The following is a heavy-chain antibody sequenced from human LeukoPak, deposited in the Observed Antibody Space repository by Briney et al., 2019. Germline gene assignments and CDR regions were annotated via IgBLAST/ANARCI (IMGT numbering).Heavy chain of an antibody. Sequence: GGSLRLSCAASGFTFSSYSMNWVRQAPGKGPEWFSYISSSSSTIYYADSVKGRLTISRDNVKNSLYLQMNSLRDEDTAVYYCARGGPLLWPDFDYWGQGTLVTVSS. D-gene: IGHD3-10*01. CDR1: GFTFSSYS. V-gene: IGHV3-48*02. CDR2: ISSSSSTI. CDR3: ARGGPLLWPDFDY. J-gene: IGHJ4*02.